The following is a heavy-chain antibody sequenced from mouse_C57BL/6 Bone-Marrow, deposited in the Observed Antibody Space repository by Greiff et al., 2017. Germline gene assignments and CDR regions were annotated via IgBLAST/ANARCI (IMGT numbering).Heavy chain of an antibody. D-gene: IGHD3-2*02. CDR1: GYTFTSYW. Sequence: QVQLQQPGAELVMPGASVKLSCKASGYTFTSYWMHWVKQRPGQGLEWIGEFDPSDSYTNYNQKFKGKSTLTVDKSSSTAYMQLSSLTSEDSAVYYCARRELRRTPYYAMDYWGQGTSVTVSS. V-gene: IGHV1-69*01. CDR3: ARRELRRTPYYAMDY. J-gene: IGHJ4*01. CDR2: FDPSDSYT.